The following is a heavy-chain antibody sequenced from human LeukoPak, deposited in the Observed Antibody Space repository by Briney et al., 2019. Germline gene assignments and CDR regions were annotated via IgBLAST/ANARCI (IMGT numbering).Heavy chain of an antibody. Sequence: SETLSLTCTVSGGSISSYYWSWIRQPAGKGLEWIGRIYTSGSTNYNPSLKSRVTISVDTSKNQFSLKLSSVTAADTAVYYCARESRWAVPAAIDWFDPWGQGTLVTVSS. CDR2: IYTSGST. V-gene: IGHV4-4*07. J-gene: IGHJ5*02. CDR1: GGSISSYY. D-gene: IGHD2-2*02. CDR3: ARESRWAVPAAIDWFDP.